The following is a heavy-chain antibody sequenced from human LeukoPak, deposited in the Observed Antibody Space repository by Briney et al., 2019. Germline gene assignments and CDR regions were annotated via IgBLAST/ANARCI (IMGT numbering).Heavy chain of an antibody. Sequence: GGSLRLSCAASGFTFRSYAMSWVRQAPGKGLEWISAITDSGGDTFHADSVKGRFTISRDSSKNTLFLQMNSLRAEDTAVYYCAKGSSGSRPYYFDFWGQGTLVTVSS. CDR2: ITDSGGDT. V-gene: IGHV3-23*01. J-gene: IGHJ4*02. CDR3: AKGSSGSRPYYFDF. CDR1: GFTFRSYA. D-gene: IGHD1-26*01.